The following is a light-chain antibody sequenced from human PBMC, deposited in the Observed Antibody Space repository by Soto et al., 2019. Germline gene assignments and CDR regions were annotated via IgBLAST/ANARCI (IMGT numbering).Light chain of an antibody. CDR1: QSVAANY. Sequence: EIVLTQSPGTLSLSPGDRATLSCRASQSVAANYSAWFQQKPGQAPRLLIYGASNRATGIPDTFSGSGSGTDFTLTINRLDPEDFAAYYCQQYGSSPWTFGRGTKVEI. CDR2: GAS. CDR3: QQYGSSPWT. V-gene: IGKV3-20*01. J-gene: IGKJ1*01.